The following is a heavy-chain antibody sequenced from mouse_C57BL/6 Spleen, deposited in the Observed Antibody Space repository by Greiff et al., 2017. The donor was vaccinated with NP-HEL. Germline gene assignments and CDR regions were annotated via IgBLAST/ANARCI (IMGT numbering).Heavy chain of an antibody. CDR3: ARDGYDRGAWVAY. Sequence: QVQLQQSGPELVKPGASVKISCKASGYAFSSSWMNWVKQRPGKGLEWIGRIYPGDGDTNYNGKFKGKATLTADKSSSTAYMQLSSLTSEDSAVYFCARDGYDRGAWVAYWGQGTLVTVSA. CDR2: IYPGDGDT. D-gene: IGHD2-2*01. V-gene: IGHV1-82*01. CDR1: GYAFSSSW. J-gene: IGHJ3*01.